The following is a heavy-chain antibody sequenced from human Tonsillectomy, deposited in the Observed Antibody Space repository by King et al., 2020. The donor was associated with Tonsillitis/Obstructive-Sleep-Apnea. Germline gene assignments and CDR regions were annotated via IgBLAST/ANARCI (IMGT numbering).Heavy chain of an antibody. Sequence: VQLQESGPGLAKPSQTLSLICTVSGGSTSSGGYYWSWLRQYPGKGLEWIGYVYYNGNTHYHPSLKSPVTMSIDTSKNQFSLRLSAVTAADTAVYYCARVIASRPTIYYMDVWGKGTTVTVS. CDR2: VYYNGNT. CDR1: GGSTSSGGYY. V-gene: IGHV4-31*01. J-gene: IGHJ6*03. CDR3: ARVIASRPTIYYMDV. D-gene: IGHD6-6*01.